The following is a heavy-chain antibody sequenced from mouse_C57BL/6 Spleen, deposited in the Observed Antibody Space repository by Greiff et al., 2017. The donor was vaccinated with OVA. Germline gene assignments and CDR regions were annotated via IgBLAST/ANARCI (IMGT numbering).Heavy chain of an antibody. J-gene: IGHJ4*01. V-gene: IGHV14-1*01. CDR1: GFNITDYY. CDR2: IDPEDGDT. CDR3: TANGQRAMDY. Sequence: DVKLQESGAELVRPGASVKLSCTASGFNITDYYMHWVKQRPEQGLEWIGRIDPEDGDTEYAPKFQGKATMTADTSSTTAYLQRSSLTAEDTAVYYCTANGQRAMDYWGQGTSVTVSS.